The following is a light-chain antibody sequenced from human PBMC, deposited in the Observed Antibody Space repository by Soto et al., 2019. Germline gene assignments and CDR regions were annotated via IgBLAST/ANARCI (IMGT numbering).Light chain of an antibody. Sequence: ETVMTQSPATLSVSPGERATLSCRASQTISSNLVWYQQKPGQAPRLLMFRTSTRATGIPARFSGSGSGTEFNITISSLQSEDSAVYYCQQYNNWPRATFGGGTKVEIK. J-gene: IGKJ4*01. CDR3: QQYNNWPRAT. CDR2: RTS. V-gene: IGKV3-15*01. CDR1: QTISSN.